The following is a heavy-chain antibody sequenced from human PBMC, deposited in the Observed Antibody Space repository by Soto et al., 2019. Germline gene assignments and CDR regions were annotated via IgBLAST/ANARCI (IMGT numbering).Heavy chain of an antibody. CDR3: ARDMGRGSGSYYIPPYYYYGMDV. J-gene: IGHJ6*02. CDR1: GFTFSSYS. CDR2: ISSSSSTI. D-gene: IGHD3-10*01. Sequence: PGGSLRLSCAASGFTFSSYSMNWVRQAPGKGLEWVSYISSSSSTIYYADSVKGRFTISRDNAKNSLYLQMNSLRDEGTAVYYCARDMGRGSGSYYIPPYYYYGMDVWGQGTTVTVSS. V-gene: IGHV3-48*02.